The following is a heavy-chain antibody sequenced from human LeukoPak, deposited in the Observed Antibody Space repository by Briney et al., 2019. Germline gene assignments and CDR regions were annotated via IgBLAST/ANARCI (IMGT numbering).Heavy chain of an antibody. CDR1: GFSLSTSGMC. CDR2: IDWDDDK. V-gene: IGHV2-70*11. J-gene: IGHJ6*02. CDR3: SRSPYYYYGMDV. Sequence: SGPTLVNPTQTLTLTCTFSGFSLSTSGMCVSWIRQPPGEALEWLARIDWDDDKYYSTSLKTRLTISKDTSKNQVVLTMTNMDPVDTATYYCSRSPYYYYGMDVWGQGTTVTVSS.